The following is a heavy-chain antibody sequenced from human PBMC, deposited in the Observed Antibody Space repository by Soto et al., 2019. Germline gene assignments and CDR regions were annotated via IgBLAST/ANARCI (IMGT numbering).Heavy chain of an antibody. D-gene: IGHD2-15*01. Sequence: EVQLVESGGGLVQPGGSLRLSCAASGFTFSSYAMHWVRQAPGKGLEYVSAISSNGGSTYYANSVKGRFTISRDNSKNTLYLQMGSLRAEDMAVYYCARGVVVVVAPYGMDVWGQGTTVTVSS. V-gene: IGHV3-64*01. J-gene: IGHJ6*02. CDR3: ARGVVVVVAPYGMDV. CDR1: GFTFSSYA. CDR2: ISSNGGST.